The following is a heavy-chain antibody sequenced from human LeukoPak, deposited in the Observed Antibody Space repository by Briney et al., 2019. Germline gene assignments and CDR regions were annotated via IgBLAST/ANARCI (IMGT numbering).Heavy chain of an antibody. J-gene: IGHJ4*02. CDR1: GFTFSNYE. Sequence: WGSLRLSCAASGFTFSNYEIHWVRQAPGKGLEWVSYISSSGSDIYYADSVKGRFTISRDNAKNSLYLHMNSLRAEDTAVYYCARDYGGSSPFDYWGQGTLVTVSS. CDR2: ISSSGSDI. D-gene: IGHD4-23*01. CDR3: ARDYGGSSPFDY. V-gene: IGHV3-48*03.